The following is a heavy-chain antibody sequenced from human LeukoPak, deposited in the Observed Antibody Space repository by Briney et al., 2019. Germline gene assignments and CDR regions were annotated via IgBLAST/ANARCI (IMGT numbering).Heavy chain of an antibody. CDR3: ARALVGATEYYFDY. CDR1: GYSFTSYG. D-gene: IGHD1-26*01. CDR2: IGAYNGKT. Sequence: ASVKVSCKASGYSFTSYGISWVRQAPGQGLEWMGWIGAYNGKTEYSQRLQGRVTMTTDTSTSTAYMELRSLRSDDTAVYYCARALVGATEYYFDYWGQGTLVTVSS. V-gene: IGHV1-18*01. J-gene: IGHJ4*02.